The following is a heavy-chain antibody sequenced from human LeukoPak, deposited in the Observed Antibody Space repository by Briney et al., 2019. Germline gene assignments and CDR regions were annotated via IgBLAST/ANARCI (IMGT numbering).Heavy chain of an antibody. CDR2: ISSSGSTI. V-gene: IGHV3-48*03. J-gene: IGHJ4*02. Sequence: GGSLRLSCVASGFTFSSYEINGVRQAPGKGLEWISHISSSGSTIYYADFLRGRFTISRDNAKNSVYLQMNSLRAEDTAVYYCARASGVSVPSAYWGQGTLVTVSS. CDR1: GFTFSSYE. CDR3: ARASGVSVPSAY. D-gene: IGHD2-8*01.